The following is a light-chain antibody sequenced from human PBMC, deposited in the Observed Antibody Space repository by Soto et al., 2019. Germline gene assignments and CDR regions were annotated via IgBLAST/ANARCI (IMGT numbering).Light chain of an antibody. Sequence: DIVMTQSPDALAVSLGERATINCKSSQIVLYSSNNKNYLAWYQQKPGQPPKLLIYWASTRESGVPDRFSGSGSGTDFTLTISSLQAEDVAVYYCQQYYSTPSWTFGQGTKVDIK. V-gene: IGKV4-1*01. J-gene: IGKJ1*01. CDR2: WAS. CDR1: QIVLYSSNNKNY. CDR3: QQYYSTPSWT.